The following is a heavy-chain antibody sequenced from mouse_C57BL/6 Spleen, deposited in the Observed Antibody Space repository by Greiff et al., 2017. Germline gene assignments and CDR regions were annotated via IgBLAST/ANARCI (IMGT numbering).Heavy chain of an antibody. J-gene: IGHJ2*01. V-gene: IGHV5-6*02. CDR3: ARQGAHASIDY. Sequence: DVMLVESGGDLVKPGGSLKLSCAASGFTFSSYGMSWVRQTPDKRLEWVATISSGGSYTYYPDSVKGRFTISRDNAKNTLYLQMSSLKSEDTAMYYCARQGAHASIDYWGQGTTLTVSS. D-gene: IGHD1-3*01. CDR2: ISSGGSYT. CDR1: GFTFSSYG.